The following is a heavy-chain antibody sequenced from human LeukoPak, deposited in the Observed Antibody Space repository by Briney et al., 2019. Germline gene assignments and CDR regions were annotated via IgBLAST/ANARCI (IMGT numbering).Heavy chain of an antibody. CDR2: ISYDGSNK. Sequence: PGGSLRLSCAASGFTFSSHGMQWVRQAPGKGLDWVALISYDGSNKSYADSVKGRFTISRDNSKNTVYLQMNSLRAEDTAVYYCARNIPVTRWGYWGQGTLVTVSS. J-gene: IGHJ4*02. CDR3: ARNIPVTRWGY. CDR1: GFTFSSHG. V-gene: IGHV3-30*14. D-gene: IGHD2-21*01.